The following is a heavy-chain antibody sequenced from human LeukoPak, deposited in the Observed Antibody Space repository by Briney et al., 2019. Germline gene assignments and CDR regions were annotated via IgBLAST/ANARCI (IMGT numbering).Heavy chain of an antibody. V-gene: IGHV3-48*02. CDR3: AREYSSSSGSVSDY. CDR2: ISSSKSTI. CDR1: GFPFRSYN. Sequence: GGSLTLLCAASGFPFRSYNMHWVRQAPRKGLAGVSYISSSKSTIYYADSVKGPYTISRHKTKNSLYLEMNSLRDEDTAVYYCAREYSSSSGSVSDYWGQGTLVTVSS. D-gene: IGHD6-6*01. J-gene: IGHJ4*02.